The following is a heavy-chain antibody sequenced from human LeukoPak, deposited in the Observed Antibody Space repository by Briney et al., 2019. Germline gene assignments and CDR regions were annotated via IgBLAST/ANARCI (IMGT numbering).Heavy chain of an antibody. CDR3: ARASPGYSSGWFDY. CDR1: GGSISSSSYY. Sequence: PSETLSLTCTVSGGSISSSSYYWGWIRQPPGKGLEWIGSIYYSGSTYYNPSLKSRVTISVDTSKNQFSLKLSSVTAADTAVYYCARASPGYSSGWFDYWGQGTLVTVSS. V-gene: IGHV4-39*07. CDR2: IYYSGST. D-gene: IGHD6-19*01. J-gene: IGHJ4*02.